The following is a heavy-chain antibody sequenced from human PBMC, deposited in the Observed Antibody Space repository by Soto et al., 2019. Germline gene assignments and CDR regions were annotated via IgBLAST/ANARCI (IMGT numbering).Heavy chain of an antibody. V-gene: IGHV4-30-2*01. J-gene: IGHJ5*02. Sequence: SETLSLTCAVSGGSISSGGYSWSWIRQPPGKGMEWIGYIYHSGSTYYNPSLKSRVTISVDGSKNQFSLKLSSVTAADTAVYYCSSQPRYCSGGSCYLSGWFDPWGQGTLVTVSS. CDR3: SSQPRYCSGGSCYLSGWFDP. D-gene: IGHD2-15*01. CDR1: GGSISSGGYS. CDR2: IYHSGST.